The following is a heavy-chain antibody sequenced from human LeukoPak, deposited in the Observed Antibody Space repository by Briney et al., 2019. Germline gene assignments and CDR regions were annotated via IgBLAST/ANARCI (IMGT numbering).Heavy chain of an antibody. CDR3: ASFAPAAATPLNI. V-gene: IGHV5-51*01. J-gene: IGHJ4*02. D-gene: IGHD2-2*01. CDR1: GYNFTSYW. CDR2: IYPGESDT. Sequence: GESLQIYCKGSGYNFTSYWIGWVRQMPGNGLEWMGIIYPGESDTCYSLSFQGQVTISADKSISTPYLQWRSLKASDTAMYYCASFAPAAATPLNIWGQGTLVTVSS.